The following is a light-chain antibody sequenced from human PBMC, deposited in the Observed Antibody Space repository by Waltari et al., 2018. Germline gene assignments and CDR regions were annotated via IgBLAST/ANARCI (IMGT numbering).Light chain of an antibody. CDR2: DVS. J-gene: IGLJ1*01. V-gene: IGLV2-14*01. CDR3: SSYTSSSSRV. Sequence: QSALTQPASVSGSPGQSITISCTGTSSDIGGYNYVSWYQQHPGKAPKLMIYDVSKRPAGVSNRFSGSKSGNTVSVTFSGLQTVDEADYYCSSYTSSSSRVFGTGTKVTVL. CDR1: SSDIGGYNY.